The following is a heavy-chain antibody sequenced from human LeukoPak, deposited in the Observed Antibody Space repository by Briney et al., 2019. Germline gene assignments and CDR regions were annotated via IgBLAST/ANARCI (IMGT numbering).Heavy chain of an antibody. CDR1: GYTFTQKD. Sequence: SVTVSCKASGYTFTQKDINWVRQAPGQGLEGMGWMNPKNGNTGYAQKFQGRVTITRGNSIDTAYMELNALTSDDTAAYYCGRGFYYYGLDVWGQGTTVIGS. V-gene: IGHV1-8*03. CDR3: GRGFYYYGLDV. CDR2: MNPKNGNT. J-gene: IGHJ6*02.